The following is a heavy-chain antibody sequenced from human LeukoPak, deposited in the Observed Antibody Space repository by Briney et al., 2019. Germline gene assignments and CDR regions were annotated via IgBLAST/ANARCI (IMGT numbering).Heavy chain of an antibody. D-gene: IGHD3-22*01. CDR2: ISCSSSYI. J-gene: IGHJ6*02. CDR3: ARDANYYDSSGYCWAVYYYYGMDV. V-gene: IGHV3-21*01. Sequence: GGSLTLSCAPSGFTLSIYSMNWVPNAPGKALEGVSSISCSSSYIYNAVAVTGRLNISRNNAKTSLYLQMNSLRAEDTAVYYCARDANYYDSSGYCWAVYYYYGMDVWGQGTTVTVSS. CDR1: GFTLSIYS.